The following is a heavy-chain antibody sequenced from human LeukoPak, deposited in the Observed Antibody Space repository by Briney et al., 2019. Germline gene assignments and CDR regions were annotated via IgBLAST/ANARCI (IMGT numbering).Heavy chain of an antibody. V-gene: IGHV3-30*18. J-gene: IGHJ4*02. Sequence: PGRSLRLSCAASGFTFSSYGMHWVRQAPGKGLEWVAVISYDGSNKYYADSVKGRFTISRDNSKNTLYLQMNSPRAEDTAVYYCAKDALSYTAMVIAYYFDYWGQGTLVTVSS. CDR2: ISYDGSNK. D-gene: IGHD5-18*01. CDR3: AKDALSYTAMVIAYYFDY. CDR1: GFTFSSYG.